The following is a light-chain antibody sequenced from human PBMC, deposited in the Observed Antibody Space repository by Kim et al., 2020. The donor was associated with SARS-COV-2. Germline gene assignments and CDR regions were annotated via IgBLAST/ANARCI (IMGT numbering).Light chain of an antibody. CDR2: GNS. Sequence: QSVLTQPPSVSGAPGQRVTISCTGSNSNIGAGYDVHWYQQLPGTAPKLLIYGNSNRPSGVPDRFSGSKSGTSASLAITGLQAEDEADYYCQSYDSSLSGFVFGGGTQLTVL. CDR3: QSYDSSLSGFV. V-gene: IGLV1-40*01. J-gene: IGLJ2*01. CDR1: NSNIGAGYD.